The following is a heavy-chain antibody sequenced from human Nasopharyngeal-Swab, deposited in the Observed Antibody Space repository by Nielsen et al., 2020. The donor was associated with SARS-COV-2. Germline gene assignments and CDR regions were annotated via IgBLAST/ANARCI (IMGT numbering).Heavy chain of an antibody. J-gene: IGHJ3*02. CDR1: GDTFNNNA. CDR2: IIPIYGTT. CDR3: ARESLASYYDDSRGYAGYAFDI. V-gene: IGHV1-69*13. D-gene: IGHD3-22*01. Sequence: SVKVSCKASGDTFNNNAISWVRQAPGQGLEWMGGIIPIYGTTNRAQKFQGRLTITADDTTNTAYMELSNLRSEDTAVYYCARESLASYYDDSRGYAGYAFDIWGQGTMVTVSS.